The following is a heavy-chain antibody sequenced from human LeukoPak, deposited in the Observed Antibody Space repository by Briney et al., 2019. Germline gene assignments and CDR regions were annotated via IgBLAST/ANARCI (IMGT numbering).Heavy chain of an antibody. Sequence: SETLSLTCTVSGGSISSSGYYWGWIRQPPGKGLEWIGSIYYSGSTYYNPSLKSRVTISVDTSKNQFSLKLSSVTAADTAVYYCARRRVLMFNSIDYWGQGTLVTVSS. V-gene: IGHV4-39*01. J-gene: IGHJ4*02. CDR2: IYYSGST. D-gene: IGHD3-10*02. CDR1: GGSISSSGYY. CDR3: ARRRVLMFNSIDY.